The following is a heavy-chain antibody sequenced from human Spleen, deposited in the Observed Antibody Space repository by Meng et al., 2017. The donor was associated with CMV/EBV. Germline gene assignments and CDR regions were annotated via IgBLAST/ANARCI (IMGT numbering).Heavy chain of an antibody. J-gene: IGHJ6*02. CDR2: ISYDGSNK. CDR1: GFTFSSYA. D-gene: IGHD2-21*01. CDR3: AKFPSDYYYYYGMDV. V-gene: IGHV3-30*04. Sequence: GESLKISCAASGFTFSSYAMHWVRQAPGKGLEWVAVISYDGSNKYYADSVKGRFTISRDNSKNTLYLQMNSLRAEDTAVYYCAKFPSDYYYYYGMDVWGQGTTVTVSS.